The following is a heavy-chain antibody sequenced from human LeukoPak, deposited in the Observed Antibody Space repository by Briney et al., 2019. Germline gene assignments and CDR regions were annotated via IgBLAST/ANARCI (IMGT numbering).Heavy chain of an antibody. J-gene: IGHJ4*02. D-gene: IGHD4-17*01. CDR2: ISAYNGNT. Sequence: ASVKVSCKASGYTFTSYGISRVRQAPGQGLEWMGWISAYNGNTNYAQKLQGRVTMTTDTSTSTAYMELRGLRSDDTAVYYCARVNDYGDYFDYWGQGTLVTVSS. V-gene: IGHV1-18*01. CDR1: GYTFTSYG. CDR3: ARVNDYGDYFDY.